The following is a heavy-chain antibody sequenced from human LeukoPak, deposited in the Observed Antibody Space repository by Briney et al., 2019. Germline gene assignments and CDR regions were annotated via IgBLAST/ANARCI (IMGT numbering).Heavy chain of an antibody. CDR3: AKDSTRYSSGWPDLDAFDI. CDR2: ISGSGGST. CDR1: GFTFSSYA. Sequence: GGSLRLSCAASGFTFSSYAMSWVRQAPGKGLEWVSAISGSGGSTYYADSVKGRFTISRDNSKNTLYLQMNSLRAEDTAVYYCAKDSTRYSSGWPDLDAFDIWGQGTMVTVSS. J-gene: IGHJ3*02. D-gene: IGHD6-19*01. V-gene: IGHV3-23*01.